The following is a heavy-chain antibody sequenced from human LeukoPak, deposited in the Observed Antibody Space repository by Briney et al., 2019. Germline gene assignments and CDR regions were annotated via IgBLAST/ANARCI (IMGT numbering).Heavy chain of an antibody. J-gene: IGHJ4*02. D-gene: IGHD6-19*01. V-gene: IGHV1-46*01. CDR1: GYTFTGYY. CDR3: ARDSSGWYVGGY. CDR2: INPSGGST. Sequence: ASVKVSCKASGYTFTGYYMHWVRQAPGQGLEWMGIINPSGGSTSYAQKFRGRVTMTRDMSTSTVYMELSSLRSEDTAVYYCARDSSGWYVGGYWGQGTLVTVSS.